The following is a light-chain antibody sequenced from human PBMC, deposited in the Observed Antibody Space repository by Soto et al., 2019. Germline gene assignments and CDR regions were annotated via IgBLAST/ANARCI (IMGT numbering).Light chain of an antibody. J-gene: IGKJ1*01. CDR3: QQYNTYPT. CDR2: HAS. V-gene: IGKV1-5*01. CDR1: QGISNW. Sequence: DIQMTQSPSTLSASIGDRVTIACRASQGISNWLAWYXXXPXXSPKLLIFHASSLESGVPSRFSGSGSGTEFTLTISSLQSDDFATYYCQQYNTYPTFGQGTKVDIK.